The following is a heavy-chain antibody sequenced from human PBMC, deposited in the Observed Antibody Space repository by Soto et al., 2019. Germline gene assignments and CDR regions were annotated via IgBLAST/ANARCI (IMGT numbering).Heavy chain of an antibody. D-gene: IGHD2-2*01. CDR3: AKDREGYCSSTSCLYYFDS. V-gene: IGHV3-23*01. J-gene: IGHJ4*02. CDR2: ISNSGST. CDR1: GFTFRNCA. Sequence: GALRLSCAASGFTFRNCAMNWDRQAPGRGLEWVSTISNSGSTYYADAVKGRFTISRDISKNTLYLQMSSLRADDTALYYCAKDREGYCSSTSCLYYFDSWGQGTQVTVSS.